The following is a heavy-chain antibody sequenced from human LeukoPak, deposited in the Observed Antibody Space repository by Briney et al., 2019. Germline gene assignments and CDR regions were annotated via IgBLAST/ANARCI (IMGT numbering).Heavy chain of an antibody. D-gene: IGHD6-19*01. Sequence: PSETLSLTCTVSGGSISSYYWGWIRQPPGKGLEWIGYIYYSGSTNYNPSLKSRVTISVDTSKNQFSLKLSSVTAADTAVYYCARHRYSSGWYYFDYWGQGTLVTVSS. CDR3: ARHRYSSGWYYFDY. V-gene: IGHV4-59*08. CDR2: IYYSGST. J-gene: IGHJ4*02. CDR1: GGSISSYY.